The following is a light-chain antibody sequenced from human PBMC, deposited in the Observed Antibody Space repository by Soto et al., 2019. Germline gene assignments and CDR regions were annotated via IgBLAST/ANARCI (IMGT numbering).Light chain of an antibody. J-gene: IGKJ2*01. CDR1: QSVDRY. Sequence: EVVLTQSPDTLSLSPGETATLSCRASQSVDRYVAWYQQKVGQAPRLLIYGASTRATGIPDRFSGSGSGTEFTLTISSLQSGDFAVYYCQQYNNWPIYTFGQGTKLEIK. V-gene: IGKV3-15*01. CDR3: QQYNNWPIYT. CDR2: GAS.